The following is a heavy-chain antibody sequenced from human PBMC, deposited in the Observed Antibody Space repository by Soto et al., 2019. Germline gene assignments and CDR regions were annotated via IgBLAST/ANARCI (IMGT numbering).Heavy chain of an antibody. CDR2: INHSGST. D-gene: IGHD6-13*01. V-gene: IGHV4-34*01. CDR3: ARGPSKAGYSSSWYYYYYGMDV. Sequence: TLSLTCAVYGGSFSGYYWSWTRQPPGKGLEWIGEINHSGSTNYNPSLKSRVTISVDTSKNQFSLKLSSVTAADTAVYYCARGPSKAGYSSSWYYYYYGMDVWGQGTTVTVSS. CDR1: GGSFSGYY. J-gene: IGHJ6*02.